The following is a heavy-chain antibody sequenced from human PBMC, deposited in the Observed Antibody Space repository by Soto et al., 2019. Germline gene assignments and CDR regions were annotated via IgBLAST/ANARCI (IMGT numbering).Heavy chain of an antibody. CDR2: IYYSGST. Sequence: PSETLSLTCTVSGGSISSGDYYWSWIRQPPGKGLKWIGYIYYSGSTYYNPSLKSRVTISVDTSKNQFSLKLSSVTAADTAVYYCARWGPYCGGDCYPIFDYWGQGTLVTVSS. J-gene: IGHJ4*02. CDR1: GGSISSGDYY. V-gene: IGHV4-30-4*01. CDR3: ARWGPYCGGDCYPIFDY. D-gene: IGHD2-21*02.